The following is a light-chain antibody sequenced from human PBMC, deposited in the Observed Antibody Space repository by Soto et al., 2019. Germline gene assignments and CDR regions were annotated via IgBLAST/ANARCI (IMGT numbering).Light chain of an antibody. V-gene: IGKV1-5*01. CDR3: QQYNSLFT. CDR1: QSISSW. Sequence: DIQMTQSPSTLSASVGDRVTITCRASQSISSWLAWYQQKPGKAPKLLIYDASSLESGVPSRFSGSGSGTEFTLTISSLQPDDFATYYGQQYNSLFTFGPGTKVDIK. J-gene: IGKJ3*01. CDR2: DAS.